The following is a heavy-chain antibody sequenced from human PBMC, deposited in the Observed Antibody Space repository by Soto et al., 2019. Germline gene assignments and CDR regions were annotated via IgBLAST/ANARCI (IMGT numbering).Heavy chain of an antibody. J-gene: IGHJ4*02. CDR2: IIPIFGTA. CDR3: AKEYCSSTSCYFDY. CDR1: GGTFTSYA. D-gene: IGHD2-2*01. V-gene: IGHV1-69*13. Sequence: GASVKVSCKASGGTFTSYALNWVRQAPGQGLEWMGGIIPIFGTAHYAQNFEGRVTITADESTSTAYVELSSLRSDDTAVYYCAKEYCSSTSCYFDYWGQGTLVTVSS.